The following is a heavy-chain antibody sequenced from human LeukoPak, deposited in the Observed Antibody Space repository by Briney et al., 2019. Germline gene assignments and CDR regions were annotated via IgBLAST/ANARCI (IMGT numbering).Heavy chain of an antibody. CDR1: GGSFRTYP. CDR3: ATSGSGRSWDWFAP. J-gene: IGHJ5*02. D-gene: IGHD3-10*01. Sequence: ASVTVSCKASGGSFRTYPISWVRQAPGQGLEWMGGLSQFFRTTNYTQKFQGRLTISTDESSTTAYMELTDLRSDDTAIYYCATSGSGRSWDWFAPWGQGTPLTVSS. V-gene: IGHV1-69*05. CDR2: LSQFFRTT.